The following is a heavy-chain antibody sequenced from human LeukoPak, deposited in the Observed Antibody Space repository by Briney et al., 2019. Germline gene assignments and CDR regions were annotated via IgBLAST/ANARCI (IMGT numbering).Heavy chain of an antibody. Sequence: GGSLRLSCAASGFTFSSYSMNWVRQAPGKGLEWISSISSSSSYIYYADSVKGRFTISRDNAKNSLYLQMNSLRAEDTAVYYCARGGRMAQYEFWGQGTMVTVSS. D-gene: IGHD5-24*01. J-gene: IGHJ3*01. CDR2: ISSSSSYI. V-gene: IGHV3-21*01. CDR3: ARGGRMAQYEF. CDR1: GFTFSSYS.